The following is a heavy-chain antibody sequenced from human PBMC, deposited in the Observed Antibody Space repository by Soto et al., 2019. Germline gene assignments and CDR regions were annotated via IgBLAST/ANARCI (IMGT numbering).Heavy chain of an antibody. Sequence: QVQLVQSGAEVKKSGSSVKVACKVSGDTFSNYAINWLRRAPGQGLEWMGAIVPIFRTPNYAQKFQGRVTFTADESTSTAYMELSRLRSDDTATYYCAREASAPGSFREDASDIWGQGTKVTVSS. J-gene: IGHJ3*02. CDR2: IVPIFRTP. V-gene: IGHV1-69*12. CDR1: GDTFSNYA. CDR3: AREASAPGSFREDASDI.